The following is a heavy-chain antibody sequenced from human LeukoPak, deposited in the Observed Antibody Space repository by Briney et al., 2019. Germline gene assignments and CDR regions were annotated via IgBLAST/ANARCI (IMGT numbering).Heavy chain of an antibody. V-gene: IGHV4-39*01. Sequence: SETLSLTCTVSGDSIHSSVYYWGWVRQPPGKGLEWIGNVYYTGSTFYNPSLESRVTISVDTSKNQFSLKLSSMTAADTAVYFCTRHSGPVIPDGLDIWGQGTMVTVSS. CDR3: TRHSGPVIPDGLDI. CDR2: VYYTGST. D-gene: IGHD4-11*01. CDR1: GDSIHSSVYY. J-gene: IGHJ3*02.